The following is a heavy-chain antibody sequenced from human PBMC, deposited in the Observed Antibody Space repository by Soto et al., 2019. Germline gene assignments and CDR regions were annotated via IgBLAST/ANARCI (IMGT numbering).Heavy chain of an antibody. J-gene: IGHJ3*02. D-gene: IGHD3-16*01. CDR2: IYWDDDR. CDR1: GFSLSTSRVG. CDR3: AQIMITWGGVSALDAFDI. Sequence: GSGPTLVNPTHTLTLTCSFSGFSLSTSRVGVAWIRQPPGKALEWLAIIYWDDDRRYSPSLKTRLAITKDTSKNQVVLTMTNLDPGDTATYYCAQIMITWGGVSALDAFDIRGKGTMGTVSS. V-gene: IGHV2-5*02.